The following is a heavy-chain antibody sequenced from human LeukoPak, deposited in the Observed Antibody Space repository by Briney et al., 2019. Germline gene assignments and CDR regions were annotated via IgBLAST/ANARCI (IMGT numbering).Heavy chain of an antibody. D-gene: IGHD6-6*01. CDR1: GFTLSSYW. Sequence: PGGSLRLSCAASGFTLSSYWMSWVRQAPGKGLEWVANIKQDGSEKYYVDSVKGRFTISRDNSKNTLYLQMNSLRAEDTAVYYCAKEKLAAHYYYYGMDVWGQGTTVTVSS. CDR2: IKQDGSEK. V-gene: IGHV3-7*03. J-gene: IGHJ6*02. CDR3: AKEKLAAHYYYYGMDV.